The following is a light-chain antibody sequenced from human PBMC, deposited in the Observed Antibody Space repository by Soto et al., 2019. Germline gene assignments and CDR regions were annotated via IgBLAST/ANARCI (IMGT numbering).Light chain of an antibody. CDR3: AAWAASLNGVI. J-gene: IGLJ2*01. CDR1: SSNIGTYT. V-gene: IGLV1-44*01. Sequence: QSVLTQPPSESGTPVQRVTSSCSVSSSNIGTYTVNWYQQVPGTAPKLLIYSNNQRPSGVPDRFSGSKSGTSASLAISGLQSEDEADYYCAAWAASLNGVIFGGGTKLTVL. CDR2: SNN.